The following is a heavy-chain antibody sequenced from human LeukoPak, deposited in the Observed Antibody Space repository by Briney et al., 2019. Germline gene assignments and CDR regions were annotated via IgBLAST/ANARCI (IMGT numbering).Heavy chain of an antibody. J-gene: IGHJ4*02. V-gene: IGHV1-2*02. CDR1: GGTFSSYY. CDR2: INPNSGGT. D-gene: IGHD2-15*01. Sequence: ASVKVSCKASGGTFSSYYMHWIRQAPGHGLEWMAWINPNSGGTNSAQKFQGRVTMTRDTSISTAYMELSSLTFDDTAVYYCGRGTIAVVAADLRTDQWGQGTLVIVSS. CDR3: GRGTIAVVAADLRTDQ.